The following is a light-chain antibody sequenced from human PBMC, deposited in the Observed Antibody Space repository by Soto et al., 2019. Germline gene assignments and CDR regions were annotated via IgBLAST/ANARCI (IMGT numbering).Light chain of an antibody. CDR2: GAS. CDR1: QSVSSSY. CDR3: QYYVSSPLFT. V-gene: IGKV3-20*01. J-gene: IGKJ3*01. Sequence: EIVLTQSPGTLSLSPGERATLSCRASQSVSSSYLAWYQQKPGQAPRPLIYGASSRATGIPGRFNGSGSGTDFTLTICRLEPEDFAVYYCQYYVSSPLFTFCPGTKGDIK.